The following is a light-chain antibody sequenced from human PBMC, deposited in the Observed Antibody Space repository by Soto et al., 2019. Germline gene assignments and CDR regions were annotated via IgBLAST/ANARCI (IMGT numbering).Light chain of an antibody. Sequence: DIQMTPSPSPLPASVGDRVTITCRASQDISSLLAWYQQKPGKAPKLLIYGASTLQSGVPSRFSGSGSGTDFTLTISSLQPEDFATYFCQQADSFPLTFGGGTKVDIK. J-gene: IGKJ4*01. CDR3: QQADSFPLT. CDR1: QDISSL. V-gene: IGKV1-12*01. CDR2: GAS.